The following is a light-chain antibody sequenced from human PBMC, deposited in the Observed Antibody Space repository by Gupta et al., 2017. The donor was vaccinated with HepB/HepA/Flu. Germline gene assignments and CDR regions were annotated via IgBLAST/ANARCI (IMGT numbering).Light chain of an antibody. Sequence: EIVMTQSPATLSVSPGERPTLSCSASQSVSSNLAWYQQKPGQAPRLLIYGASTRATGIPARFSGSGSGTEFTLTISSRQSEDFAVYYCQQYNNWPPWTFGQGTKVEIK. J-gene: IGKJ1*01. V-gene: IGKV3-15*01. CDR3: QQYNNWPPWT. CDR2: GAS. CDR1: QSVSSN.